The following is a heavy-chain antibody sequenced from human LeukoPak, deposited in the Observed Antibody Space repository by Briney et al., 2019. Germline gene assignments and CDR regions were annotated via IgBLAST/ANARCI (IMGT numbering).Heavy chain of an antibody. J-gene: IGHJ4*02. CDR1: GYTFTGYY. D-gene: IGHD6-19*01. CDR3: AINIAVAGSFDY. V-gene: IGHV1-2*04. CDR2: INPNSGGT. Sequence: ASVKVSCKASGYTFTGYYMYWVRQAPGQGLEWMGWINPNSGGTNYAQKFQGWVTMTRDTSISTAYMELSRLRSDDTAVYYCAINIAVAGSFDYWGQGTLVTVSS.